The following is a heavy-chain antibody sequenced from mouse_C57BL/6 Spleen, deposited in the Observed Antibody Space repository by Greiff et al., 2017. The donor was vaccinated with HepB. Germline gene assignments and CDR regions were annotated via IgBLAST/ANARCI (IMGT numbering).Heavy chain of an antibody. Sequence: QVQLQQSGAELVKPGASVKISCKASGYAFSSYWMNWVKQRPGKGLEWIGQIYPGDGDTNYNGKFKGKATLTADKSSSTAYMQLSSLTSEDSAVYFCARRDYYGSSYGDYWGQGTTLTVSS. CDR2: IYPGDGDT. CDR3: ARRDYYGSSYGDY. D-gene: IGHD1-1*01. V-gene: IGHV1-80*01. J-gene: IGHJ2*01. CDR1: GYAFSSYW.